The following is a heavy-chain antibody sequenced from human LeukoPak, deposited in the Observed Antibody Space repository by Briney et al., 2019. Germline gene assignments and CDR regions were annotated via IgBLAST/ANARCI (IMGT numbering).Heavy chain of an antibody. D-gene: IGHD3-3*01. CDR1: GGSISRYY. J-gene: IGHJ2*01. CDR2: IYYSGST. CDR3: AKLTSGSGPFSNDL. Sequence: SETLSLTCTLSGGSISRYYWSWIRQPPGKGLEWIGYIYYSGSTNYNPSLKSRVPLSLDTSNSQFSLKLSSVPAANTAVYHCAKLTSGSGPFSNDLWGRGTLVTV. V-gene: IGHV4-59*01.